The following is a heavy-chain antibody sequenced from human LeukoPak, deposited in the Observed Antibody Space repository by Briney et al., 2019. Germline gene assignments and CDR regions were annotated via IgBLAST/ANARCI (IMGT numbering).Heavy chain of an antibody. CDR2: IYTSGST. J-gene: IGHJ3*02. CDR1: GGSISSYY. V-gene: IGHV4-4*07. D-gene: IGHD2-2*01. Sequence: PSETLSLTCTVSGGSISSYYWSWIRQPAGRGLEWIGRIYTSGSTNYNPSLKSRVTMSVDTSKNQFSLKLSSVTAADTAVYYCHIVVVPAATSAFDIWGRGTMVTVSS. CDR3: HIVVVPAATSAFDI.